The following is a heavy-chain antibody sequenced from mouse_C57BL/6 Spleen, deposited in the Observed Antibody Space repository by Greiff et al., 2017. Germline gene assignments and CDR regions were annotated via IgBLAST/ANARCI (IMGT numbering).Heavy chain of an antibody. J-gene: IGHJ2*01. D-gene: IGHD4-1*01. CDR2: IYPGDGDT. V-gene: IGHV1-82*01. Sequence: VQLQQSGPELVKPGASVKISCKASGYAFSSSWMNWVKQRPGKGLEWIGRIYPGDGDTNYNGKFKGKATLTADKSSSTAYMQLSSLTSEDSAVYFGARANWDGLDYWGQGTTLTVSS. CDR1: GYAFSSSW. CDR3: ARANWDGLDY.